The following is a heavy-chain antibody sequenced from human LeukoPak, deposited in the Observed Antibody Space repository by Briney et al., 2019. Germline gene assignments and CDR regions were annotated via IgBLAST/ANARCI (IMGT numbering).Heavy chain of an antibody. D-gene: IGHD3-16*02. CDR1: GDSISSYY. J-gene: IGHJ6*02. CDR2: IYYSGST. V-gene: IGHV4-59*01. CDR3: ARDRYSNGMDV. Sequence: SETLSLTCTVSGDSISSYYWSWIRQPPGKGLVWIGYIYYSGSTNYNPSLKSRVTISVDTSKNQFSLKLSSVTAADTAVYYCARDRYSNGMDVWGQGTTVTVSS.